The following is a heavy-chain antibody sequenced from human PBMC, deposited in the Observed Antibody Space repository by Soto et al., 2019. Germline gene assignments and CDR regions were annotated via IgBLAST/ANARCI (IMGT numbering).Heavy chain of an antibody. D-gene: IGHD2-2*03. CDR1: GYTFTSYA. Sequence: QVKLVQSGAEVKKPGASVKVSCKASGYTFTSYAMHWVRQAPGQRLEWMGWINAGNGNTKYSQKFQGRVTITRDTSASTAYMELSSLRSEDTAVYYCARDGYCSSTSCYPQDYYYYYGMDVWGQGTTVTVSS. V-gene: IGHV1-3*01. CDR3: ARDGYCSSTSCYPQDYYYYYGMDV. CDR2: INAGNGNT. J-gene: IGHJ6*02.